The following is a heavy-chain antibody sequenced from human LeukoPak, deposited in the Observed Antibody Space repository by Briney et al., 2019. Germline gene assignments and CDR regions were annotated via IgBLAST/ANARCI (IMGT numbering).Heavy chain of an antibody. V-gene: IGHV4-59*11. CDR1: GGSISSHY. CDR3: ARLPAHYFDY. CDR2: IYYSGST. Sequence: SETLSLTCTVSGGSISSHYWSWIRQPPGKGLEWIGYIYYSGSTNYNPSIKSRVTISVDTSENQFSLKLSSVTAADTAVYYCARLPAHYFDYWGQGTLVTVSS. J-gene: IGHJ4*02.